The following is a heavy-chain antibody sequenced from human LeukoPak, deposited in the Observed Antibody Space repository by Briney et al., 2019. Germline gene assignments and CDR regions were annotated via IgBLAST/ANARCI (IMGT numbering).Heavy chain of an antibody. D-gene: IGHD4-17*01. V-gene: IGHV3-33*01. CDR2: IWYDGNNK. Sequence: GGSLRLSCAASGFTFSAYGMHWVRQAPGKGLEWVAVIWYDGNNKYYADSVKGRFTISRDNSKNTLYLQMNSLRAEDTAVYYCARDGGDTVTSPFDYWGQGTLVTVSS. CDR3: ARDGGDTVTSPFDY. J-gene: IGHJ4*02. CDR1: GFTFSAYG.